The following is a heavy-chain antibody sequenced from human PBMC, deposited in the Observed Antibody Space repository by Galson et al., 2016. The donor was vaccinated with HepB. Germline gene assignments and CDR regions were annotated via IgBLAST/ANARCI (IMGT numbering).Heavy chain of an antibody. J-gene: IGHJ4*02. CDR3: TRTWDGTEYLTPDFDY. D-gene: IGHD2-8*02. CDR2: IRTKTNNYAT. Sequence: SLRLSCAASGFTFSGSALHWVRQASGKGLEWIGNIRTKTNNYATAYAASMRGEFTISREDSKNTAYLHMNSLKTEDTALYYCTRTWDGTEYLTPDFDYWGQGTPVTVSS. CDR1: GFTFSGSA. V-gene: IGHV3-73*01.